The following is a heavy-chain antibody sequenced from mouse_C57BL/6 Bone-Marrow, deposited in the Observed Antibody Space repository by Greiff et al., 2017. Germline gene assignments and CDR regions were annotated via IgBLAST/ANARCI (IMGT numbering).Heavy chain of an antibody. Sequence: EVKLMESGGGLVQPGGSLSLSCAASGFTFTDYYMSWVRQPPGKALEWLGFIRNKANGYTTEYSASVKGRFTISRDNSQSILYLQMNALRAEDSATYYCARSVLPYWYFDVWGTGTTVTVSS. CDR3: ARSVLPYWYFDV. J-gene: IGHJ1*03. CDR2: IRNKANGYTT. CDR1: GFTFTDYY. V-gene: IGHV7-3*01. D-gene: IGHD2-12*01.